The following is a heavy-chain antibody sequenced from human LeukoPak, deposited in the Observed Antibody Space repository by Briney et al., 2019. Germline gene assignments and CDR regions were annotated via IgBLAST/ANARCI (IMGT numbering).Heavy chain of an antibody. CDR1: GNSISSNNYY. D-gene: IGHD5-12*01. Sequence: SETLSLTCTVSGNSISSNNYYWSWVRQPAGRGLEWIGRVYPSGNTNYNPYNPSLTDRVIISIDTSRSQFSLILTSVTAADTAMYYCARAESGHYYFDYWGRGTLVTVSS. CDR2: VYPSGNT. CDR3: ARAESGHYYFDY. J-gene: IGHJ4*02. V-gene: IGHV4-61*02.